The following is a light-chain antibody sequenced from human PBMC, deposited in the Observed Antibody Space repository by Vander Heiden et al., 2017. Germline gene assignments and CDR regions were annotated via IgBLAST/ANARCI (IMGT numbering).Light chain of an antibody. Sequence: QSVLTQSPSVSGAPGRRVTISCTGSSSNIGAGYDGHWYQQFPGTAPKLLIYDNNNRPSGVPDRFSGSKSAASASLAITGLQAQDEADYYCQSYDSSLSAYVFGTGTKVTVL. CDR1: SSNIGAGYD. CDR2: DNN. CDR3: QSYDSSLSAYV. J-gene: IGLJ1*01. V-gene: IGLV1-40*03.